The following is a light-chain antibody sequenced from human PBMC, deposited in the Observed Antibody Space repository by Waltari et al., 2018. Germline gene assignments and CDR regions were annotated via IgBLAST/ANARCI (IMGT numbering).Light chain of an antibody. CDR1: SSDIGGYQY. V-gene: IGLV2-14*01. Sequence: QSALTQPASVSGSPGQSITISCTGTSSDIGGYQYVSWYQQHPGRAPKLILYEVSDRPSGISFRFSGAKSGGTGSLTSACLQAEDEGHYYCASYTSSGTLVFGGGTELTVL. J-gene: IGLJ3*02. CDR3: ASYTSSGTLV. CDR2: EVS.